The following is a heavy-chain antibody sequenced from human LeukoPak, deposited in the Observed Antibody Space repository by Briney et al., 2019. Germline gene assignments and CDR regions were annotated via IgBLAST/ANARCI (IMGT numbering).Heavy chain of an antibody. J-gene: IGHJ5*02. CDR3: ARERRAAENWFDP. CDR2: IWYDGSNK. CDR1: GFTFSGYG. Sequence: GGSLRLSCAASGFTFSGYGMHRVREAPVKGLEWVAVIWYDGSNKYYADSVKGRFTISRDNSKNTLYLQMNSLRAKDTAIYYCARERRAAENWFDPWGQGTLVTVSS. V-gene: IGHV3-33*01.